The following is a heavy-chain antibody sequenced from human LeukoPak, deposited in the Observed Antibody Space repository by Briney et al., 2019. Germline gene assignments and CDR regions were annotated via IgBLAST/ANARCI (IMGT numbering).Heavy chain of an antibody. CDR3: AINYYDSSGYKDY. V-gene: IGHV3-23*01. D-gene: IGHD3-22*01. CDR1: GFTFSSYA. CDR2: ISGSGGST. J-gene: IGHJ4*02. Sequence: QPRGSLRLSCAASGFTFSSYAMSWVRQAPGKGLEWVSAISGSGGSTYYADSVKGRFTISRDNSKNTLYLQMNSLRAEDTAVYYCAINYYDSSGYKDYWGQGTLVTVSS.